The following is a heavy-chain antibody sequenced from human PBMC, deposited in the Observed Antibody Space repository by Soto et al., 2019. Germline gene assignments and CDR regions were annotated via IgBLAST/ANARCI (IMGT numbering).Heavy chain of an antibody. Sequence: QVQLVQSGAEVKKPGSSVKVSCKASGGTFSSYAISWVRQAPGQGLEWMGGIIPIFGTANYAQKFQGRVTISADESTITAYMELSSLGSEDTAVYYCARIGYCSGDSCYSNWYFDLWGRGTLVTVSS. CDR3: ARIGYCSGDSCYSNWYFDL. CDR1: GGTFSSYA. J-gene: IGHJ2*01. V-gene: IGHV1-69*01. D-gene: IGHD2-15*01. CDR2: IIPIFGTA.